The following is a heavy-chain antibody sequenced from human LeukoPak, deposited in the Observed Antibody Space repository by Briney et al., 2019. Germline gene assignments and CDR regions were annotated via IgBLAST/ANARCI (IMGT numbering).Heavy chain of an antibody. CDR2: INPNSGGT. CDR1: GYTFTGYY. J-gene: IGHJ4*02. V-gene: IGHV1-2*02. D-gene: IGHD5-18*01. Sequence: ASVKVSCKASGYTFTGYYMHWVRQDPGQGLEWMGWINPNSGGTNYAQKFQGRVTMTRDTSISTAYMELSRLRSDDTAVYYCARDQGWDTAMGNDYWGQGTLVTVSS. CDR3: ARDQGWDTAMGNDY.